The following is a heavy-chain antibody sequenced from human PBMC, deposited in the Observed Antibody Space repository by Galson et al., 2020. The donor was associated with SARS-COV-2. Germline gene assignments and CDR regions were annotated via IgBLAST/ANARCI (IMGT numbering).Heavy chain of an antibody. J-gene: IGHJ4*02. CDR3: AKDDFPGFPLYYFDS. CDR2: ISGNTAYT. Sequence: GGSLRLSCAASGFIFSNFAMTWVRLAPGKGLEWVATISGNTAYTYYADSVQGRFIISRDNSKKILYLQMNSLRAEDTAIYYCAKDDFPGFPLYYFDSWGQGTQVTVSS. CDR1: GFIFSNFA. D-gene: IGHD2-21*02. V-gene: IGHV3-23*01.